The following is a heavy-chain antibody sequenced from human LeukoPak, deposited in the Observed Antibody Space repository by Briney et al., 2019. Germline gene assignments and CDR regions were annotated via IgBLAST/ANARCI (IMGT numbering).Heavy chain of an antibody. V-gene: IGHV3-7*01. CDR2: IKQDGSEK. Sequence: GGSLRLSCAASGFTFSSYWMSWVRQAPGKGLEWVANIKQDGSEKYYVDSVKGRFTISRDNAKNSLYLQMNSLRAEDTAMYYCASAAGGEWLFLDYWGQGTLVTVSS. CDR1: GFTFSSYW. J-gene: IGHJ4*02. D-gene: IGHD3-3*01. CDR3: ASAAGGEWLFLDY.